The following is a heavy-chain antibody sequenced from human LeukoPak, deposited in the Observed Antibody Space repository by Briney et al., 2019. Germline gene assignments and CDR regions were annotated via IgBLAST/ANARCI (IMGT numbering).Heavy chain of an antibody. CDR3: ARVRIIVGVYPRKSRDWFDP. V-gene: IGHV4-34*01. Sequence: PSETLSLTCAVYGGSFSGYYWSWIRQPPGKGLEWIGEINHSGSTNYNPSLRSRVTISVDTSKNQFSLKLSSVTAADAAVYYCARVRIIVGVYPRKSRDWFDPWGQGTLVTVSS. D-gene: IGHD3-16*01. CDR2: INHSGST. J-gene: IGHJ5*02. CDR1: GGSFSGYY.